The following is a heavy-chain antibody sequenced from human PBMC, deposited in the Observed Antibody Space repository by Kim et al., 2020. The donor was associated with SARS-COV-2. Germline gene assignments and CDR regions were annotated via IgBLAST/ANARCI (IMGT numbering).Heavy chain of an antibody. J-gene: IGHJ1*01. CDR2: MNGEGSSP. CDR3: ARRPWGAASL. CDR1: GFTLSSSW. D-gene: IGHD1-26*01. V-gene: IGHV3-74*01. Sequence: GGTLRLSCTVSGFTLSSSWMHWVRQAQGKGLAWVSRMNGEGSSPTYADPLKGRFTIPSDNAKNTLFLQMDSLRVDDTAVYYCARRPWGAASLWGQGTL.